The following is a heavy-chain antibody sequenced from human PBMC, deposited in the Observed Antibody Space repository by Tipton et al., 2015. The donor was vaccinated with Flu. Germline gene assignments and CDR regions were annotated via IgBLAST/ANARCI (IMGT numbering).Heavy chain of an antibody. J-gene: IGHJ3*02. Sequence: TLSLTCTVSGGSISSSSYYWGWNRQPPGKGLEWIGSIYYSGNTYYNPYLKSRVTISVDTSKNQFSLRLSSVTAADTAVYYCARDGFITMIVVVTPGAFDIWGQGTMDTVSS. CDR1: GGSISSSSYY. CDR2: IYYSGNT. CDR3: ARDGFITMIVVVTPGAFDI. D-gene: IGHD3-22*01. V-gene: IGHV4-39*07.